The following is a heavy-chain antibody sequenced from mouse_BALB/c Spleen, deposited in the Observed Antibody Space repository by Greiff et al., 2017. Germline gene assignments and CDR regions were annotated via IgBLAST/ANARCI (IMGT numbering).Heavy chain of an antibody. J-gene: IGHJ3*01. D-gene: IGHD1-1*01. CDR1: GFDFSRYW. V-gene: IGHV4-1*02. Sequence: EVQVVESGGGLVQPGGSLKLSCAASGFDFSRYWMSWVRQAPGKGLEWIGEINPDSSTINYTPSLKDKFIISRDNAKNTLYLQMSKVRSEDTALYYCARRGYYGSSEFAYWGQGTLVTVSA. CDR3: ARRGYYGSSEFAY. CDR2: INPDSSTI.